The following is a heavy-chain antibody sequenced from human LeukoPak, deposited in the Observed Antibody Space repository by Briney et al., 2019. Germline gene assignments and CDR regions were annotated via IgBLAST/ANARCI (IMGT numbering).Heavy chain of an antibody. V-gene: IGHV4-34*01. Sequence: SETLSLTCAVYGGSFSGYYWSWIRQPPGKGLEWIGEINHSGSTNYNPSLKSRVTISVDTSKNQFSLKLSSVTAADTAVYYCARGFSYSSGSLAYYMDVWGKGTTVTVSS. J-gene: IGHJ6*03. CDR1: GGSFSGYY. D-gene: IGHD3-10*01. CDR2: INHSGST. CDR3: ARGFSYSSGSLAYYMDV.